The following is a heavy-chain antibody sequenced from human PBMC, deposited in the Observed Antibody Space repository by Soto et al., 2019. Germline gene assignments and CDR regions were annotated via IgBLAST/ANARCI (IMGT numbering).Heavy chain of an antibody. J-gene: IGHJ4*02. Sequence: ASVKVSCKVSGYTLTELSMHWVRQAPGKGLEWMGGFDPEDGETIYAQKFQGRVTMTEDTSTDTAYMELSSLRSEDTAVYYCATASGWYSLFDYWGQGTLVTVSS. CDR2: FDPEDGET. CDR1: GYTLTELS. CDR3: ATASGWYSLFDY. V-gene: IGHV1-24*01. D-gene: IGHD6-13*01.